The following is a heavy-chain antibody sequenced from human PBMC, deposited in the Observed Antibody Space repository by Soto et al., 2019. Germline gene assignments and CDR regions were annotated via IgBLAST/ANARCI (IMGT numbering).Heavy chain of an antibody. J-gene: IGHJ4*02. V-gene: IGHV4-34*01. CDR2: INHSGST. D-gene: IGHD1-26*01. CDR1: GGSFSGYY. CDR3: ARAIVGATSPFDH. Sequence: QVQLQQWGAGLLKPSETLSLTCAVYGGSFSGYYWSWIRQPPGKGLEWIGEINHSGSTNYNPSLKSRVTISVDTSKNQFSLKLTSVTAADTAVDYCARAIVGATSPFDHWGQGTLVTVSS.